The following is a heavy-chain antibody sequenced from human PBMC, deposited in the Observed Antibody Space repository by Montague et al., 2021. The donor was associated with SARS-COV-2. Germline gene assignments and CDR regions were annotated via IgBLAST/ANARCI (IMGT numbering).Heavy chain of an antibody. Sequence: SETLSLTCAVYGGSFSGYYWSWIRQPPGKGLEWIGEIHHSGSTNYNPSLKSRVTISVDTSKNQFSLKLSPVTAADTAVYYCARVRKDDYGDNYFDYWGQGTLVTVSS. CDR3: ARVRKDDYGDNYFDY. CDR2: IHHSGST. V-gene: IGHV4-34*01. CDR1: GGSFSGYY. D-gene: IGHD4-17*01. J-gene: IGHJ4*02.